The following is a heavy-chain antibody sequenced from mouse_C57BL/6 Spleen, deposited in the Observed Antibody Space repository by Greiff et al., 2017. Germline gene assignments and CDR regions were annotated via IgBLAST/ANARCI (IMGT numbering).Heavy chain of an antibody. J-gene: IGHJ1*03. CDR1: GYTFTSYW. CDR2: IDPNSGGT. V-gene: IGHV1-72*01. Sequence: VKLVESGAELVKPGASVKLSCKASGYTFTSYWMHWVKQRPGRGLEWIGRIDPNSGGTKYNEKFKSKATLTVDKPSSTAYMQLSSLTSEDSAVYYCARKNLYDYGAYWYFDVWGTGTTVTVSS. CDR3: ARKNLYDYGAYWYFDV. D-gene: IGHD2-4*01.